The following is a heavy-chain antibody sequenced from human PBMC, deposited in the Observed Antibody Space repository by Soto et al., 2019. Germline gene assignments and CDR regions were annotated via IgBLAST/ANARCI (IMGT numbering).Heavy chain of an antibody. V-gene: IGHV1-18*01. CDR2: ISAYNGNT. J-gene: IGHJ5*01. CDR3: ARVHRDLYDS. Sequence: GASVKVSCKAAGYTFTSYGISWVRQAPGQGLEGMGWISAYNGNTNSAQKLQGRVTVTTDTSTSTAYMELRSLRSDDTAVYECARVHRDLYDSCGQGTLVTVSA. D-gene: IGHD3-10*01. CDR1: GYTFTSYG.